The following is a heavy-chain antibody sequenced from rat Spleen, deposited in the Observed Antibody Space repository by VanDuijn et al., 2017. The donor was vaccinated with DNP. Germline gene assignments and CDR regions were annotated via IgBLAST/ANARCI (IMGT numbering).Heavy chain of an antibody. Sequence: EVKLVESGGGLVQPGRSLKLSCAASEFNFNDYWMGWVRQAPGKGLEWVATISYNGGTPYYRDSVKGRFTISRDNAQSTLYLQMDSLRSEDTATYYCARHRTIMPYYYAMDAWGQGASVTVSS. V-gene: IGHV5-7*01. D-gene: IGHD1-12*01. J-gene: IGHJ4*01. CDR3: ARHRTIMPYYYAMDA. CDR1: EFNFNDYW. CDR2: ISYNGGTP.